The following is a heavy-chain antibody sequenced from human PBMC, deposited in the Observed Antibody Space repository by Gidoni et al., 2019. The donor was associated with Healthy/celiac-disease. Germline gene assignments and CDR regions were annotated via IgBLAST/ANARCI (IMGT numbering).Heavy chain of an antibody. D-gene: IGHD5-18*01. V-gene: IGHV3-9*01. CDR3: AKGDTAMVRSFDY. CDR2: ISWNSGSI. J-gene: IGHJ4*02. Sequence: EVQLVESGGGLVQPGRSLRLSCAASGLTFDDYAMHWVRQAPGKGLEWVSGISWNSGSIGYADSVKGRFTISRDNAKNSLYLQMNSLRAEDTALYYCAKGDTAMVRSFDYWGQGTLVTVSA. CDR1: GLTFDDYA.